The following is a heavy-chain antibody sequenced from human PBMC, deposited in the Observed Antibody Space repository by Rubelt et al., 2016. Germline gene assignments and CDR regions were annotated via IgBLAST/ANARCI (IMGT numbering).Heavy chain of an antibody. D-gene: IGHD6-19*01. V-gene: IGHV1-18*01. J-gene: IGHJ4*02. CDR3: ARDSVTLAGSYFDY. Sequence: SSGEVKKPGASVKVSCKASGYAFNSYGISWVRQAPGQGLEWMGWISAKNGKTDYAQRVQGRVTMTTDTSTSTAYMELSSLTSDDTAMYYCARDSVTLAGSYFDYWGQGTLVTVSS. CDR2: ISAKNGKT. CDR1: GYAFNSYG.